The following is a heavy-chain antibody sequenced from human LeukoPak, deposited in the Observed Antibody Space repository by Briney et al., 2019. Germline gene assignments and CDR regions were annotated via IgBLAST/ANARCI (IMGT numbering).Heavy chain of an antibody. V-gene: IGHV3-21*01. Sequence: GGSLRLSCAASGFTFSSYSMNWVRQAPGKGLEWVSSISSSSSYIYYADSVKGRFAISRDNAKNSLYLQMNSLRAEDTAVYYCARGVAVAGNDYWGQGTLVTVSS. CDR2: ISSSSSYI. J-gene: IGHJ4*02. CDR1: GFTFSSYS. CDR3: ARGVAVAGNDY. D-gene: IGHD6-19*01.